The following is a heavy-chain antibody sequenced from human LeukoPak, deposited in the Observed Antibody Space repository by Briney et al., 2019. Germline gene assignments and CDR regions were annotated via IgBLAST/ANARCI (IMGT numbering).Heavy chain of an antibody. V-gene: IGHV3-33*01. CDR2: IWYDGSNK. D-gene: IGHD3-22*01. CDR3: ARDGYYYDSSGHGDAFDI. Sequence: PGGSLRLSCAASGFTFSSYGMHWVRQAPGKGLEWVAVIWYDGSNKYYADSVKGRFTISRDNSKNTLYLQMNSLRAEDTAVYYCARDGYYYDSSGHGDAFDIWGQGTMVTVSS. CDR1: GFTFSSYG. J-gene: IGHJ3*02.